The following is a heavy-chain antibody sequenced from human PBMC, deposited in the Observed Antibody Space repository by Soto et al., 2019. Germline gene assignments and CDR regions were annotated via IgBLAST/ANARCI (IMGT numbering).Heavy chain of an antibody. Sequence: ASVKVSCKASGYPFRAYYLNWVRQAPGQGLEWMGVINPSDGSTTYAQRFQGRVTMTSDTSTSTIYMDLKSLTSEDTAVYYCARSEAAEPFFDYRGQGTLVIASS. CDR2: INPSDGST. CDR3: ARSEAAEPFFDY. V-gene: IGHV1-46*01. J-gene: IGHJ4*02. CDR1: GYPFRAYY. D-gene: IGHD2-15*01.